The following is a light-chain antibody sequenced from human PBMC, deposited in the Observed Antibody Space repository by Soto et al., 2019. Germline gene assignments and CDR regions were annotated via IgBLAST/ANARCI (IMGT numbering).Light chain of an antibody. J-gene: IGLJ1*01. CDR2: DVS. CDR3: CSYAGSFIFV. V-gene: IGLV2-11*01. CDR1: SRDVGYYNY. Sequence: VLTQPRSVSGSPGQSVTISCTGTSRDVGYYNYVSWYQQYPGKVPKLMIYDVSQRPSGVPDRFSGSKSGNTASLTISGLQAEDEADYYCCSYAGSFIFVFGTGTKVTVL.